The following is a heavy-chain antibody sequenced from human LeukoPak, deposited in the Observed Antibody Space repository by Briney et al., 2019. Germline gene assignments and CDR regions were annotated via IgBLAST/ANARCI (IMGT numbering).Heavy chain of an antibody. Sequence: GGSPRLSCAASGFTFRVYAMHWVRQTPGKGLEWVAVIWSDENNKHYADSVKGRFTISRDNSKNTLYLQMNSLRAEDTALYYCAKGDLYSSSWEYFHHWGQGTLVTASS. CDR3: AKGDLYSSSWEYFHH. CDR1: GFTFRVYA. D-gene: IGHD6-13*01. J-gene: IGHJ1*01. V-gene: IGHV3-33*03. CDR2: IWSDENNK.